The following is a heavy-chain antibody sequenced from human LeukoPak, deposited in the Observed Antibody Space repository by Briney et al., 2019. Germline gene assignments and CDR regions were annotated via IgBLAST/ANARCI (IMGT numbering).Heavy chain of an antibody. CDR3: ARATYDSSGYYGAFDI. D-gene: IGHD3-22*01. Sequence: PSETLSLTCTVSGGSISSGGYYWSWIRQPPGTGLEWIGYIHYSGSTNYNPSLKSRVTMSVDTSKNQFSLKLSSVTAADTAVYYCARATYDSSGYYGAFDIWGQGTMVTVSS. J-gene: IGHJ3*02. V-gene: IGHV4-61*08. CDR2: IHYSGST. CDR1: GGSISSGGYY.